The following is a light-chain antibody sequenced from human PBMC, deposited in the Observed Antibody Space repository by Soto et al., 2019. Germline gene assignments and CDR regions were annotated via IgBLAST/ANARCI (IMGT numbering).Light chain of an antibody. Sequence: DIQMTQSPSSMSASVGDRVTITCRASQSISSYLNWYQQKPGKAPKLLIYAASSLQSGVPSRFSGSGSGTDCTLTISSLQTEDFATYYCQQSYSTPRTFGQGTKVDIK. CDR2: AAS. V-gene: IGKV1-39*01. CDR3: QQSYSTPRT. CDR1: QSISSY. J-gene: IGKJ1*01.